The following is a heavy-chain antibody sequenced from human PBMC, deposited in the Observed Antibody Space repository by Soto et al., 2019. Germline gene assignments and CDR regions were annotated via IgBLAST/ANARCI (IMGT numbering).Heavy chain of an antibody. V-gene: IGHV1-69*13. CDR3: ARGHDQYYYYGMDV. CDR2: IIPIFGTA. J-gene: IGHJ6*02. D-gene: IGHD3-3*01. CDR1: GGTFSSYA. Sequence: SVKVSCKASGGTFSSYAISWVRQAPGQGLEWMGGIIPIFGTANYAQKFQGRVTITADESTSTAYMGLSSLRSEDTAVYYCARGHDQYYYYGMDVWGQGTTVTVSS.